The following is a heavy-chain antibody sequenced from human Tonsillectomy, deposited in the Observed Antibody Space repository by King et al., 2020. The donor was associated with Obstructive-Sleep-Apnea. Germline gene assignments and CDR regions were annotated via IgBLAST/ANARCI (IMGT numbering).Heavy chain of an antibody. Sequence: QLVQSGGGLVQPGGSLRLSCAASDFTFSRYNINWVRQAPGKGLEWVSYISSGSSTIYYADSVKGRFTISRDNAKNSLYLQMNSLTAEDTAVYYCAITIAGPGGFDFWGQGTLVTVAS. CDR1: DFTFSRYN. D-gene: IGHD6-19*01. J-gene: IGHJ4*02. CDR3: AITIAGPGGFDF. V-gene: IGHV3-48*04. CDR2: ISSGSSTI.